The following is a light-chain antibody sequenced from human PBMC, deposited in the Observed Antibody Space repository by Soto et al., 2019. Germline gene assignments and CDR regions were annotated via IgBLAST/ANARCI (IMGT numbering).Light chain of an antibody. J-gene: IGLJ3*02. CDR2: DVR. CDR3: SSYASSSTVV. CDR1: SSDVGGYNF. V-gene: IGLV2-14*01. Sequence: QSALTQPASVSGSPGQSITISCTGTSSDVGGYNFVSWYQQHPGKAPKLMIYDVRSRPSGVSNRFSGSKSGNTASLTISGLQAEDAGDYYCSSYASSSTVVFGAGTKLTVL.